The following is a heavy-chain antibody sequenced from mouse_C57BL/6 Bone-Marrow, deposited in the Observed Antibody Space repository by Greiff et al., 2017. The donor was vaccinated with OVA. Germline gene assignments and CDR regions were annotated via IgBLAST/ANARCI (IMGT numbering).Heavy chain of an antibody. Sequence: EVKLMESGPELVKPGASVKISCKASGYSFTGYYMHWVKQSHGNILDWIGYIYPYNGVSSYNQKFKGKATLTVDKSSSTAYMELRSLTSEDSAVYYCARRANWDWYFDVWGTGTTVTVSS. CDR1: GYSFTGYY. J-gene: IGHJ1*03. CDR3: ARRANWDWYFDV. CDR2: IYPYNGVS. D-gene: IGHD4-1*01. V-gene: IGHV1-31*01.